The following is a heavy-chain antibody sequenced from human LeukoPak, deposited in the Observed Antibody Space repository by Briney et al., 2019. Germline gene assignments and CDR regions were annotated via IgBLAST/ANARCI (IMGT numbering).Heavy chain of an antibody. D-gene: IGHD6-19*01. CDR2: VIPIFGTA. Sequence: ASVKVSCKASGGTFSSYAISWVRQAPGQGLEWMGGVIPIFGTANYAQRFQGRVTITADKSTSTAYMELSSLRSEDTAVYYCARDDTSGFDYWGQGTLVTVSS. CDR3: ARDDTSGFDY. CDR1: GGTFSSYA. J-gene: IGHJ4*02. V-gene: IGHV1-69*06.